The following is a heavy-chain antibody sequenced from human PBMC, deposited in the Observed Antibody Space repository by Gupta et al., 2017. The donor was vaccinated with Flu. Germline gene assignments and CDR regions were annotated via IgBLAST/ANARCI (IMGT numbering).Heavy chain of an antibody. V-gene: IGHV3-13*04. CDR3: ARWGRGYYDSSGPDAFDI. CDR1: GFPFSSYD. J-gene: IGHJ3*02. D-gene: IGHD3-22*01. CDR2: IGTAGDT. Sequence: EVQLVESGGGLVQPGGSLRLSCAASGFPFSSYDMHWIRQATGKGLEWVSAIGTAGDTYYPGSVKGRFTISRENAKNSLYLQMNSLRAGDTAVYYCARWGRGYYDSSGPDAFDIWGQGTMVTVSS.